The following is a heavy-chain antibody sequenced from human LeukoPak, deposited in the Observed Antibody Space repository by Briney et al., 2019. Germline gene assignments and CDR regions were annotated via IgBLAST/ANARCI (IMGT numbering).Heavy chain of an antibody. CDR1: GGTFSSYA. J-gene: IGHJ5*02. D-gene: IGHD6-6*01. Sequence: ASVKVSCKASGGTFSSYAISWVRQAPGQGLEWMGRIIPIFGTANYAQKFQGRVTITADESTSTAYMELSSLRSEDTAVYYCARVAAPRSSSPWFDPWGQGTLVTVSS. V-gene: IGHV1-69*15. CDR3: ARVAAPRSSSPWFDP. CDR2: IIPIFGTA.